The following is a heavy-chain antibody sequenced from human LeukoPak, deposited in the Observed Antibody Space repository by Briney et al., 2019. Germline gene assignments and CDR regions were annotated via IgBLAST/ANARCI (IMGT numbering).Heavy chain of an antibody. CDR3: ARDKEWLNAFDI. D-gene: IGHD5-12*01. CDR1: GFTFSSYG. V-gene: IGHV3-33*01. J-gene: IGHJ3*02. Sequence: GGSLRLSCAASGFTFSSYGMHWVRQAPGKGLEWVAVIWYDGSNKYYADSVKGRFTISRDNSKNTLYLQMNSLRAEDTAVYYYARDKEWLNAFDIWGQGTMVTVSS. CDR2: IWYDGSNK.